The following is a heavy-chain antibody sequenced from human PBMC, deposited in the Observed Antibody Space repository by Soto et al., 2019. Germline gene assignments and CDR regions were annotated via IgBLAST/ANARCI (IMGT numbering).Heavy chain of an antibody. CDR1: GGTFSSYA. J-gene: IGHJ4*02. V-gene: IGHV1-69*01. CDR3: AREGRDYDILTGQPIKTSAYYYFGY. Sequence: QVQLVQSGAEVKKPGSSVKVSCKASGGTFSSYAISWVRQAPGQGLEWMGGIIPIFGTANYAQKFQGRVTITADESTSTGYMELSSLRSEDTAVYYCAREGRDYDILTGQPIKTSAYYYFGYWGQGSLVTVSS. CDR2: IIPIFGTA. D-gene: IGHD3-9*01.